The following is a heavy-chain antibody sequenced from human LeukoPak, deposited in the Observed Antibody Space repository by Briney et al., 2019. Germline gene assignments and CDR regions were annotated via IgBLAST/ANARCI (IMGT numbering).Heavy chain of an antibody. CDR3: VRDRELTY. D-gene: IGHD1-26*01. Sequence: SETLSLTCSASGGSISIYYWSWVRQPPGKGLEWIGYIYNSGSTNYNPSLKSRVTISVDTSKNQFSLKLTSVTAADTAVYYCVRDRELTYWGQGTLVTVSS. CDR2: IYNSGST. J-gene: IGHJ4*02. CDR1: GGSISIYY. V-gene: IGHV4-59*03.